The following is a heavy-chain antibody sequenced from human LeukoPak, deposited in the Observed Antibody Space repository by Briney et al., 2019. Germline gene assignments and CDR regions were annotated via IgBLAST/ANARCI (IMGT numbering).Heavy chain of an antibody. D-gene: IGHD2-2*01. CDR3: ARDAYCSSTSCYFDY. CDR1: GGSISSYY. CDR2: IYTSGST. V-gene: IGHV4-4*07. Sequence: SETLSLTCTVSGGSISSYYWSWIRQPAGKGLEWIGRIYTSGSTNYNPSLKSRVTISVDTSKNQFSLKLSSVTAADTAVYYCARDAYCSSTSCYFDYWGQGTLVTVSS. J-gene: IGHJ4*02.